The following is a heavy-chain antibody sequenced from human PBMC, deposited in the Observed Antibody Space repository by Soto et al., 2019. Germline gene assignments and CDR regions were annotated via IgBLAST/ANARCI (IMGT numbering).Heavy chain of an antibody. Sequence: PSETLSLTCTVSGGSISSSSYYWGWIRQPPGKGLEWIGSIYYSGSTYYNPSLKSRVTISVDTSKNQFSLKLSSVTAADTAVYYCARHRGMAAMVLDWGQGTLVTVSS. CDR1: GGSISSSSYY. J-gene: IGHJ4*02. V-gene: IGHV4-39*01. D-gene: IGHD5-18*01. CDR2: IYYSGST. CDR3: ARHRGMAAMVLD.